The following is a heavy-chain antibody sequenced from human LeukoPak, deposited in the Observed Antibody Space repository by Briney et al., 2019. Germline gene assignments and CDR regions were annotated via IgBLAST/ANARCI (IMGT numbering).Heavy chain of an antibody. V-gene: IGHV4-34*01. J-gene: IGHJ4*02. D-gene: IGHD6-19*01. CDR2: INHSGST. CDR3: ARKSSGWYLYYFDY. CDR1: GGSFSGYY. Sequence: PETLSLTCAVYGGSFSGYYWSWIRQPPGKGLEWIGEINHSGSTNYNPSLKSRVTISVDTSKNQFSLKLSSVTAADTAVYYCARKSSGWYLYYFDYWGQGTLVTVSS.